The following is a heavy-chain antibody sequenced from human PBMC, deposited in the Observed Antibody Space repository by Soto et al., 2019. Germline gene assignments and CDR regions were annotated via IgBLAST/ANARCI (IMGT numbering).Heavy chain of an antibody. CDR3: ARDPFYDYGDLSHVFDI. J-gene: IGHJ3*02. CDR2: IYHSGST. Sequence: SETLSLTCAVCGGSISSGGYSWSWIRQPPGKGLEWIGYIYHSGSTYYNPSLKSRVAISVDRSKNQFSLKLSSVTAADTAVYFCARDPFYDYGDLSHVFDIWGRGKMVTVSS. D-gene: IGHD4-17*01. V-gene: IGHV4-30-2*01. CDR1: GGSISSGGYS.